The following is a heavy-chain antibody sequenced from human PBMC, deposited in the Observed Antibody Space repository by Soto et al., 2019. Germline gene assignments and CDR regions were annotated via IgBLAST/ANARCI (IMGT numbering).Heavy chain of an antibody. Sequence: GGSLRLSCAASGFTFSSYAMSWVRQAPGKGLEWVSAISGSGGSTYYADSVKGRFTISRDNSKNTLYLQMNSLRAEDTAVYYCASSIVVVPAAHSGLLQSKNYFDYWGQGTLVTVSS. V-gene: IGHV3-23*01. J-gene: IGHJ4*02. CDR1: GFTFSSYA. D-gene: IGHD2-2*01. CDR2: ISGSGGST. CDR3: ASSIVVVPAAHSGLLQSKNYFDY.